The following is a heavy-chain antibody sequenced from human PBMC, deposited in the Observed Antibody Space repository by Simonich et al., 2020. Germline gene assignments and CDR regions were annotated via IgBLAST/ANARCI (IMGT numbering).Heavy chain of an antibody. V-gene: IGHV3-9*01. J-gene: IGHJ1*01. CDR3: AKDVAAAGTEYFQH. Sequence: EVQLVESGGGLVQPGRSLRLSCAASGFTFDDYAMHWVRQDPGKGMGGVAGISWNRGSIGYADSVKSRFTISRDNAKTSLYLQMNSLRAEDTALYYCAKDVAAAGTEYFQHWGQGTLVTVSS. CDR1: GFTFDDYA. D-gene: IGHD6-13*01. CDR2: ISWNRGSI.